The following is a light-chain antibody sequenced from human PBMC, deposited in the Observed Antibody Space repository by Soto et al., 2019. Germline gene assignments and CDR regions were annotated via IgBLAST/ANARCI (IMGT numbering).Light chain of an antibody. CDR2: VAS. V-gene: IGKV1-9*01. CDR1: HGISSF. Sequence: DIHLTHSPSTLSASVGDRVTITCRASHGISSFLALYQKKQGNATKLLINVASTLRGGVTSRFSSSGWAADFLTTISSLQDEDVATYYCQQLNSYPLTFGGGTKVDIK. CDR3: QQLNSYPLT. J-gene: IGKJ4*01.